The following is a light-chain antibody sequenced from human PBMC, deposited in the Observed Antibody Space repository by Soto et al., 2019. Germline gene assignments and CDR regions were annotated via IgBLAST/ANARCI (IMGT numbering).Light chain of an antibody. Sequence: EIVLTQSPATLSLSPGEIATLSCRASQTFSSHLAWYQQKPGPAPRLLIYDASKRATGIPARFSGRRSGTGFVLSISILEPDNFAVYYCQQPFNWPPVISLGQGTRLQIK. V-gene: IGKV3-11*01. CDR1: QTFSSH. CDR3: QQPFNWPPVIS. J-gene: IGKJ5*01. CDR2: DAS.